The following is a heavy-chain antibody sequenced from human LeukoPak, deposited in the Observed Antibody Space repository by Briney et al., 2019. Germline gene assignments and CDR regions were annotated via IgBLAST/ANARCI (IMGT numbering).Heavy chain of an antibody. CDR2: INSDGSST. Sequence: GGSLRLSCAASGFTFSSYWMHWVRHAPGKGLVWVSRINSDGSSTSYADSVKGRFTISRDNAKNTLYLQMNSLRAEDTAVYYCARGQGRGLRYFDWLSQPDFYWGQGTLVTVSS. J-gene: IGHJ4*02. D-gene: IGHD3-9*01. V-gene: IGHV3-74*01. CDR3: ARGQGRGLRYFDWLSQPDFY. CDR1: GFTFSSYW.